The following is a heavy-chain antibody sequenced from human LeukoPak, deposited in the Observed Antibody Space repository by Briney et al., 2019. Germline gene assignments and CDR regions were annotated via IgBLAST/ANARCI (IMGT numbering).Heavy chain of an antibody. V-gene: IGHV3-30*04. Sequence: GGSLRLSCAASGFTFGSYAMHWVRQAPGKGLEWVAVISYDGSNKYYADSVKGRFTISRDNSKNTLYLQMNSLRAEDTAVYYCASRDSSSSWTPLADYWGQGTLVTVSS. D-gene: IGHD6-13*01. CDR3: ASRDSSSSWTPLADY. CDR1: GFTFGSYA. J-gene: IGHJ4*02. CDR2: ISYDGSNK.